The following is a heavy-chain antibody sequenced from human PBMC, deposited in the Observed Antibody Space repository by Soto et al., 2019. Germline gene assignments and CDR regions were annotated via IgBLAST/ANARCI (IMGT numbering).Heavy chain of an antibody. D-gene: IGHD1-26*01. CDR2: IHPGGVNI. CDR1: GYSFTSHY. Sequence: ASVKVSCKGIGYSFTSHYMHWVRQAPGQGLEWMGTIHPGGVNIAYAQKFQGRVTMTKDTSTSTVYMELTSLTSEDTAVYYCARDQSGPALLWWFAPGGQGPRVT. V-gene: IGHV1-46*03. CDR3: ARDQSGPALLWWFAP. J-gene: IGHJ5*02.